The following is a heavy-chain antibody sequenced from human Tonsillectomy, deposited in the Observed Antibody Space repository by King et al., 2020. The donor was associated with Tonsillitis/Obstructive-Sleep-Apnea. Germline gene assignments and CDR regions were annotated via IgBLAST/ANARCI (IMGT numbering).Heavy chain of an antibody. CDR1: GGSISSYY. Sequence: QLQESGPGLVKPSETLSLTCTVSGGSISSYYWSWIRRPAGKGLEWIGRIYITGITNYNPSLKSRVTMSVDTSKNQFSLKLSSVTAADTAVYFCARDSDYDSSAYFDSWGQGTLVTVSS. CDR2: IYITGIT. CDR3: ARDSDYDSSAYFDS. D-gene: IGHD3-22*01. J-gene: IGHJ4*02. V-gene: IGHV4-4*07.